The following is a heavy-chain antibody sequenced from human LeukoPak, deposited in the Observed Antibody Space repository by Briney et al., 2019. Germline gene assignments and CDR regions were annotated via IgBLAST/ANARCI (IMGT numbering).Heavy chain of an antibody. J-gene: IGHJ4*02. D-gene: IGHD1-26*01. CDR3: AKDPYGGTYPSYFDY. V-gene: IGHV3-30*02. CDR2: LRYDGSTA. Sequence: GGSLRLSCAASGFTLSSYGMNWVRQAPGKGLDWVAFLRYDGSTAFYEDSVKGRFTISRDSSKNTLYLQMNSLSPADTAIYYCAKDPYGGTYPSYFDYWGQGTLVTVSS. CDR1: GFTLSSYG.